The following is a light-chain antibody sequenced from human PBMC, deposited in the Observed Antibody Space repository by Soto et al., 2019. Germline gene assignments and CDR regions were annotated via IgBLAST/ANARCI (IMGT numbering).Light chain of an antibody. V-gene: IGKV3-20*01. CDR3: QQYGSSPFT. CDR1: QSVSSSY. Sequence: EIVLTQSPATLSLSPGERATLSCRASQSVSSSYLAWYQQKPGQAPRLLIYGASSRATGIPDRFSGSGSGTDFTLTISRLEPEDCAVYYCQQYGSSPFTCGPGTKVDIK. CDR2: GAS. J-gene: IGKJ3*01.